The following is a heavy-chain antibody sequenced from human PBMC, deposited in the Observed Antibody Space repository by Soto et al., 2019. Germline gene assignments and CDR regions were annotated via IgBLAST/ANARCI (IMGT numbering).Heavy chain of an antibody. CDR1: GFTFSSYW. V-gene: IGHV3-7*01. D-gene: IGHD6-13*01. Sequence: GYLRLSCAASGFTFSSYWMSWVRQAPGKGLEWVANIKQDGSEKYYVDSVKGRFIISRDNAENSLYLQMNSLRAEDTAVYYCARDGAAAGNYYYYGMDVWGQGTTVTVSS. J-gene: IGHJ6*02. CDR2: IKQDGSEK. CDR3: ARDGAAAGNYYYYGMDV.